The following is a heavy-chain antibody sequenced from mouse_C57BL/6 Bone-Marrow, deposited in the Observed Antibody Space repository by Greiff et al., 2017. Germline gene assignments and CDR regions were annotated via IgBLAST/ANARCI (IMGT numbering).Heavy chain of an antibody. CDR1: GFTFSSYA. Sequence: EVKLVESGEGLVKPGGSLKLSCAASGFTFSSYAMSWVRQTPEKRLEWVAYISSGGDYIYYADTVKGRFTISRDNARNTLYLQMSSLKSEDTAMXYCTRDPPPLCLYAMDYWGQGTSVTVSS. J-gene: IGHJ4*01. CDR2: ISSGGDYI. D-gene: IGHD1-1*02. CDR3: TRDPPPLCLYAMDY. V-gene: IGHV5-9-1*02.